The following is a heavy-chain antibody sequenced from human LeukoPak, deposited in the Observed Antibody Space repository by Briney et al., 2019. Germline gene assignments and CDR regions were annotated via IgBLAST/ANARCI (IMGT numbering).Heavy chain of an antibody. J-gene: IGHJ4*02. CDR2: IYSGGTT. V-gene: IGHV3-66*02. CDR1: GFTFSSYA. D-gene: IGHD1-26*01. Sequence: GGSLRLSCAASGFTFSSYAMSWVRQAPGKGLEWVSVIYSGGTTYYVDSVKGRFTISRGNSKNTLYLQINSLRAEDAAVYYCARESGSYSAFDYWGQGTLVTVSS. CDR3: ARESGSYSAFDY.